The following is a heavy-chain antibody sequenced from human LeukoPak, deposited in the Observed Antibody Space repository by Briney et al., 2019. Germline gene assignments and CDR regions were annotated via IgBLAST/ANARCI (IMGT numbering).Heavy chain of an antibody. D-gene: IGHD1-26*01. Sequence: SVKVSCKASGGTFSSYAISWVRQAPGQGLEWMGRIIPILGIANYAQKFQGRVTITADKSTSTAYMELSSLRSEDTAVYYCARDITSGSFDYWGQGTLVTVSS. CDR3: ARDITSGSFDY. CDR1: GGTFSSYA. J-gene: IGHJ4*02. CDR2: IIPILGIA. V-gene: IGHV1-69*04.